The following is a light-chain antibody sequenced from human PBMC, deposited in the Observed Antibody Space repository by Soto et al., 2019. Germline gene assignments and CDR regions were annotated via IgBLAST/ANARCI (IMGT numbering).Light chain of an antibody. CDR3: LQHNSYPRT. J-gene: IGKJ1*01. CDR1: QGIGND. V-gene: IGKV1-17*01. Sequence: DIQMTQSPSSLSASVGDRVTITCRASQGIGNDLGWYQQKPGKAPKRLIYLTYSLQTVVPSRFSGSGSGTEFSLTISSLQPEDSATYFCLQHNSYPRTFGQGTKVEIK. CDR2: LTY.